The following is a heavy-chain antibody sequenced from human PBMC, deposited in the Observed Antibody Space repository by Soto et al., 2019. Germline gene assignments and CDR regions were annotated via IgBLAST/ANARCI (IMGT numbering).Heavy chain of an antibody. CDR1: GFTFSDYE. V-gene: IGHV3-48*03. J-gene: IGHJ5*02. Sequence: EVHLVESGGGLVQPGGSLRLSCAASGFTFSDYEMNWVRQAPGKGLEWVSYIRLSGTTIHYADSVKGRFTISRDNAKNSVYLQMNSLRGEDTANYYCAREGGFDWFYPWGQGTLVTVSS. CDR3: AREGGFDWFYP. CDR2: IRLSGTTI.